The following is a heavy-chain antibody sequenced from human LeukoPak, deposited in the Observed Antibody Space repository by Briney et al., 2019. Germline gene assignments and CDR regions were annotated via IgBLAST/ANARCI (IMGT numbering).Heavy chain of an antibody. V-gene: IGHV3-21*06. J-gene: IGHJ4*02. CDR2: ISSSSSYI. CDR3: AREHYGDLYFDY. Sequence: PGGSLRLSCAASGFTFSSYSMNWVRQAPGKGLEWVSSISSSSSYISYADSVKGRFTISRDNSKNTLYLQMNSLRAEDTAVYYCAREHYGDLYFDYWGQGTLVTVSS. D-gene: IGHD4-17*01. CDR1: GFTFSSYS.